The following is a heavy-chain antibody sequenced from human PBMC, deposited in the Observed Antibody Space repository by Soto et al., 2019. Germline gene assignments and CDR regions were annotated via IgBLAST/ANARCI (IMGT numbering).Heavy chain of an antibody. Sequence: GGSQRLSYAVSGFTFSNAWMTWVRQAPGKGLEWVGRIKRKIDGETTDYAPPVKGRFTISRDDSKNMLYLQMNSLKTEDTAVYYCTIGAGVTETDYWGQGSLVTVSS. D-gene: IGHD3-10*01. V-gene: IGHV3-15*01. CDR3: TIGAGVTETDY. J-gene: IGHJ4*02. CDR2: IKRKIDGETT. CDR1: GFTFSNAW.